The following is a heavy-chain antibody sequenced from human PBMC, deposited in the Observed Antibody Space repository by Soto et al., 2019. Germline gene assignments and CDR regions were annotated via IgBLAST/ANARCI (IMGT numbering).Heavy chain of an antibody. CDR1: GFTFSSYS. V-gene: IGHV3-21*01. CDR2: ISSSSSYI. Sequence: PGGSLRLSCAASGFTFSSYSMNWVRQAPGKGLEWVSSISSSSSYIYYADSVKGRFTISRDNAKNSLYLQMNSLRAEDTAVYYCARGYYDFWSGYQYYYYGMDVWGQGTTVTVSS. J-gene: IGHJ6*02. D-gene: IGHD3-3*01. CDR3: ARGYYDFWSGYQYYYYGMDV.